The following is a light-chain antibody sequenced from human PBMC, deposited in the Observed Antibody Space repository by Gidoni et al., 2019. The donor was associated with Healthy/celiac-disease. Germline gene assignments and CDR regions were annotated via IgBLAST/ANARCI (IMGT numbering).Light chain of an antibody. CDR1: SSDVGGYNY. V-gene: IGLV2-8*01. J-gene: IGLJ2*01. Sequence: QSALTQPPSASGSPGQPVTISCTATSSDVGGYNYVSWYQHHPGKAPKLMIYEVSKRPSGVPDRFSGSKSGNTASLTVSGLQAEDEADYYCSSYAGSNNLVFGGGTKLTVL. CDR3: SSYAGSNNLV. CDR2: EVS.